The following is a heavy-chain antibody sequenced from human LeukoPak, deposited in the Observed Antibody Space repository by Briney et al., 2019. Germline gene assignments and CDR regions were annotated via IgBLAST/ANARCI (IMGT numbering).Heavy chain of an antibody. D-gene: IGHD3-16*02. CDR3: ARDPYDYVWGSYRLNAFDI. CDR1: GGSISSYY. J-gene: IGHJ3*02. Sequence: SETLSLTCTVSGGSISSYYWSWIRQPAGKGLEWIGRIYTSGSTNYNPSLKSRVTMSVDTSKNQFSLKLSSATAADTAVYYCARDPYDYVWGSYRLNAFDIWGQGTMVTVSS. CDR2: IYTSGST. V-gene: IGHV4-4*07.